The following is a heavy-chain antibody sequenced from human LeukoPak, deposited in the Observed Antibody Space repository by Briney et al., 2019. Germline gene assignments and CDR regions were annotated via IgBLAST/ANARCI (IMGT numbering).Heavy chain of an antibody. CDR3: ARRGYSSGYYYFDY. V-gene: IGHV4-59*08. Sequence: SETLSLTCTVAVVSISGYYWSWIRQPPGKGLEWNVYIYYSGSTNYNPSLKSRVTISVETSKNQFSLKLTSVTAADTAVYYCARRGYSSGYYYFDYWGQGTMVTVCS. J-gene: IGHJ4*02. CDR2: IYYSGST. CDR1: VVSISGYY. D-gene: IGHD6-19*01.